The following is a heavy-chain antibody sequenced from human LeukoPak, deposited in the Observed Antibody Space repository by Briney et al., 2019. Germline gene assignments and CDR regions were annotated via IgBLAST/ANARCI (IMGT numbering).Heavy chain of an antibody. V-gene: IGHV4-59*01. CDR1: GGSISGYY. CDR2: IYYSGST. J-gene: IGHJ5*02. CDR3: ARDPRGLYDFWSGLDR. Sequence: SETLSLTCTVSGGSISGYYWSWIRQPPGKGLEWIGYIYYSGSTNYNPSLKSRVTISVDTSKNQFSLKLSSVTAADTAVYYCARDPRGLYDFWSGLDRWGQGTLVTVSS. D-gene: IGHD3-3*01.